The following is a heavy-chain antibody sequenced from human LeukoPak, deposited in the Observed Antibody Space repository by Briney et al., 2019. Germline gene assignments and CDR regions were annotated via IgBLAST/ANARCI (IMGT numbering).Heavy chain of an antibody. V-gene: IGHV3-21*01. CDR3: ARGGKFYYYGSGSNPLGGYFDY. CDR1: GFTFRSYS. D-gene: IGHD3-10*01. J-gene: IGHJ4*02. Sequence: PGGSLRLSCAPSGFTFRSYSMNWVRQAPGKGLEWVSSISSSSSYIYYADSVKGRFTISRDNAKNSLYLQMNSLRAEDTAVYYCARGGKFYYYGSGSNPLGGYFDYWGQGTLVTVSS. CDR2: ISSSSSYI.